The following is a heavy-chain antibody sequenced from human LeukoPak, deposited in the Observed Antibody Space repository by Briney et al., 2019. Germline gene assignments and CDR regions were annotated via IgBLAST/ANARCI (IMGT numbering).Heavy chain of an antibody. CDR2: INPNSGGT. CDR1: GYTFTGYY. J-gene: IGHJ4*02. CDR3: ARDRGRRYSYGHQYYFDY. V-gene: IGHV1-2*02. D-gene: IGHD5-18*01. Sequence: GASVKVSCKASGYTFTGYYMHWVRQAPGQGLEWMGWINPNSGGTNYAQKFQGRVTMTRDTSISTAYMELSRLRSEDTAVYYCARDRGRRYSYGHQYYFDYWGQGTLVTVSS.